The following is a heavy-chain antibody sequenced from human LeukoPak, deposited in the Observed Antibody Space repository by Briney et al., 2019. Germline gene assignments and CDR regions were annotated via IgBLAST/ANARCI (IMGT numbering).Heavy chain of an antibody. CDR2: ISYDGSNK. Sequence: GGSLRLSCAASGFTFSSYAMHWVRQAPGKGLEWVAVISYDGSNKYYADSVKGRFTISRDNSKNTLYLQMNSLRAEDTAVYYCAYFYSTQADWGQGTLVTVSS. V-gene: IGHV3-30-3*01. J-gene: IGHJ1*01. CDR3: AYFYSTQAD. CDR1: GFTFSSYA. D-gene: IGHD2/OR15-2a*01.